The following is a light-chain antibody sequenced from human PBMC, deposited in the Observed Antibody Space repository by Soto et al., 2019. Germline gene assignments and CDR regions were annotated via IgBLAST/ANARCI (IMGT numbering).Light chain of an antibody. CDR3: CSYAGSSTWV. J-gene: IGLJ3*02. CDR1: SSGVGSYNF. CDR2: GVS. V-gene: IGLV2-23*02. Sequence: QSALTQPASVSGSPGQSITISCSGTSSGVGSYNFVSWYQQHPGKAPKLMIYGVSKRPSGISNRFSGSKSGNTASLTISGLQAEDEADYYCCSYAGSSTWVFGGGTKLTVL.